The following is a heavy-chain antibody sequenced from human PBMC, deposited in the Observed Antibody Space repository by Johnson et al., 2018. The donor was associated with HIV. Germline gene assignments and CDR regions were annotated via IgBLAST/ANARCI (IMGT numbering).Heavy chain of an antibody. J-gene: IGHJ3*02. CDR3: ARGRGGDPIAFDI. V-gene: IGHV3-7*03. CDR2: INQEGGGK. Sequence: EVQLVESGGGLIQPGGSLRLSCAASGFTVSSNYMNWVRQAPGKGLVWVANINQEGGGKYYVDSVKGRFTISRDNAKNSLYLQMKSLRDEDTALYFCARGRGGDPIAFDIWGQGTMVTVSS. D-gene: IGHD3-16*01. CDR1: GFTVSSNY.